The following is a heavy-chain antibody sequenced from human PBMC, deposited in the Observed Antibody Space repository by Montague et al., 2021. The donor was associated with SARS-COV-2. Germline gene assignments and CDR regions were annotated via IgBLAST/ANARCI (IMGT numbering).Heavy chain of an antibody. V-gene: IGHV3-20*04. Sequence: SLRLSCAASGFTFDEYGMSWVRQAPGKGLEWVSGINWNGGSTGYADSVKGRFTISRDNAKNPLYLQMNSLRAEDTALYYCARDGEGFGELQVDYWGQGTLVTVSA. D-gene: IGHD3-10*01. CDR1: GFTFDEYG. J-gene: IGHJ4*02. CDR2: INWNGGST. CDR3: ARDGEGFGELQVDY.